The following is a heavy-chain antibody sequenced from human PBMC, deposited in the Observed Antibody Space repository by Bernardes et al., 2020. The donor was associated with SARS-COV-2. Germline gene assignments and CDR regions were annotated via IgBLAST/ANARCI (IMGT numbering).Heavy chain of an antibody. Sequence: SEPLSLTCTVSGDSISSYYWSWIRQPPGKGLEWIGYIYYTGSTNYNSSLKSRVTISVDTSKNQFSLKLSSVTAADTAMYYCARAPYGSGSRFDYWGQGTLVTVCS. CDR3: ARAPYGSGSRFDY. CDR1: GDSISSYY. D-gene: IGHD3-10*01. J-gene: IGHJ4*02. V-gene: IGHV4-59*01. CDR2: IYYTGST.